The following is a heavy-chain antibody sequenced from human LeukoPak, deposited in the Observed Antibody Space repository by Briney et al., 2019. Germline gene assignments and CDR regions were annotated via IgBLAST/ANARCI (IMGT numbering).Heavy chain of an antibody. J-gene: IGHJ6*03. CDR2: IYYSGST. V-gene: IGHV4-59*11. D-gene: IGHD6-13*01. Sequence: PSETLSLTCTVSGGSISSHYWSWIRQPPGKGLEWIGYIYYSGSTNYNSSLKSRVTISVDTSKNQFSLKLSSVTAADTAVYYCARVYSSSWPYYYYYYMDVWGKGTTVTVSS. CDR3: ARVYSSSWPYYYYYYMDV. CDR1: GGSISSHY.